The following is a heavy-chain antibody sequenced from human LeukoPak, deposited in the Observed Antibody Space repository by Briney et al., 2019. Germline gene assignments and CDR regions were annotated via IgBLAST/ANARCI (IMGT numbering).Heavy chain of an antibody. Sequence: SGGSLRLSCAASGFTFSSYWMHWVRQAPGKGLVWVSRINSDGSSTSYADSVKGRFTISRDNAKNTLYLQMNSLRAEDTAVYYCARDPLYYDFWSGYYSAFDIWGQGTMVTVSS. CDR3: ARDPLYYDFWSGYYSAFDI. CDR1: GFTFSSYW. J-gene: IGHJ3*02. V-gene: IGHV3-74*01. CDR2: INSDGSST. D-gene: IGHD3-3*01.